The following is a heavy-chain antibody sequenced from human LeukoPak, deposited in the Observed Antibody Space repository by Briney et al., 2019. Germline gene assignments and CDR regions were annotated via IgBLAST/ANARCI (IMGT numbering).Heavy chain of an antibody. CDR3: ARDKTVTTGPFHY. CDR1: GFTFSSYS. V-gene: IGHV3-21*01. Sequence: GGSLRLSCAASGFTFSSYSMNWVRQAPGKGLEWVSSISSSSSYIYYADSVKGRFTISRDNAKNSLYLQMNSLRAEDTAVYYCARDKTVTTGPFHYWGQGTLVTVSS. J-gene: IGHJ4*02. CDR2: ISSSSSYI. D-gene: IGHD4-17*01.